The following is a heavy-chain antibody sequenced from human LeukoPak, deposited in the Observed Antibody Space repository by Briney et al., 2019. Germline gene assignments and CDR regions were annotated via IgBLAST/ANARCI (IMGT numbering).Heavy chain of an antibody. CDR2: ISAGAGVI. Sequence: GGSLRLSCAASGFTFSDYEMNWVRQAPEKGLEWVSYISAGAGVIFYADSVKGRFSITRDNAKNSLFLQMNSLRAEDTAVYYCARVRTTDTLTGYKQELDYWGRGTLVNVSS. CDR1: GFTFSDYE. D-gene: IGHD3-9*01. CDR3: ARVRTTDTLTGYKQELDY. J-gene: IGHJ4*02. V-gene: IGHV3-48*03.